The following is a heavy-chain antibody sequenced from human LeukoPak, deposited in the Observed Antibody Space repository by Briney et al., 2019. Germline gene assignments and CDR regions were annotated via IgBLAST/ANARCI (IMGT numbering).Heavy chain of an antibody. V-gene: IGHV3-9*01. Sequence: PGGSLRLSCAASGFTFDDYAMHWVRQAPGKGLEWVSGISWNSGSIGYADSVKGRFTISRDNAKNSLYLQMNSLRAEDTALHYCAGYCSSTSCYVGVDYWGQGTLVTVSS. CDR2: ISWNSGSI. CDR1: GFTFDDYA. J-gene: IGHJ4*02. CDR3: AGYCSSTSCYVGVDY. D-gene: IGHD2-2*01.